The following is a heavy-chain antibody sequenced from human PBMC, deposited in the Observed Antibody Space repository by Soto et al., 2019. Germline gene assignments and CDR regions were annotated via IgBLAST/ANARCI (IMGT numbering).Heavy chain of an antibody. CDR1: GGSISSGGYY. CDR3: ARGANYYDSSGYYYEREYYYYGMDV. D-gene: IGHD3-22*01. Sequence: LSLTCTVSGGSISSGGYYWSWIRQHPGKGLEWIGYIYYSGSTYYNPSLKSRVTISVDTSKNQFSLKLSSVTAADTAVYYCARGANYYDSSGYYYEREYYYYGMDVWGQGTTVTVS. CDR2: IYYSGST. V-gene: IGHV4-31*03. J-gene: IGHJ6*02.